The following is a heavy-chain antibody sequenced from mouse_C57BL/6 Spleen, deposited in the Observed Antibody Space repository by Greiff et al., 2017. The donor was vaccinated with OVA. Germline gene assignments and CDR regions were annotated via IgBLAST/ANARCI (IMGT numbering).Heavy chain of an antibody. CDR1: GFTFSSYG. V-gene: IGHV5-6*01. Sequence: EVMLVESGGDLVKPGGSLKLSCAASGFTFSSYGMSWVRQTPDKRLEWVATISSGGSYTYYPDSVKGRFTISRDNAKNTLYLQMSSLKSEDTAMYYCARKAQATYAMDYWGQGTSVTVSS. J-gene: IGHJ4*01. D-gene: IGHD3-2*02. CDR2: ISSGGSYT. CDR3: ARKAQATYAMDY.